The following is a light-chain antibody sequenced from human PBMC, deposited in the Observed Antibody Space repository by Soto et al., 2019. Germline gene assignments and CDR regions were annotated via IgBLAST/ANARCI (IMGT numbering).Light chain of an antibody. J-gene: IGKJ2*01. CDR3: QQYNNWPYT. CDR1: QSVSSN. CDR2: GAS. V-gene: IGKV3-15*01. Sequence: MTQSPATLSVSPGERATLSCRASQSVSSNLAWYQQKPGQAPRLLIYGASTRATGIPARFSGSGSGTEFTLTISSLQSEDFAVYYCQQYNNWPYTFGQGTKVDIK.